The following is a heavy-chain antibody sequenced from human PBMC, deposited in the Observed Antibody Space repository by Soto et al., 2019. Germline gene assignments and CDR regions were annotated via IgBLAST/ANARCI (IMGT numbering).Heavy chain of an antibody. V-gene: IGHV3-53*01. D-gene: IGHD2-15*01. CDR1: RFTVSSNY. Sequence: LRLSCAASRFTVSSNYMSWVRQAPGKGLEWVSVIYSGGSTYYADSVKGRFTISRDNSKNTLYLQMNSLRAEDTAVYYCARGPSGGSSHDYWGQGTLVTVSS. CDR3: ARGPSGGSSHDY. CDR2: IYSGGST. J-gene: IGHJ4*02.